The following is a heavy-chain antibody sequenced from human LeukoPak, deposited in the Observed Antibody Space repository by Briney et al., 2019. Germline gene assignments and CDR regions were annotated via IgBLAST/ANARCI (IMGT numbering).Heavy chain of an antibody. D-gene: IGHD2-15*01. CDR1: GGSISSSNW. J-gene: IGHJ4*02. CDR2: IYHSGST. V-gene: IGHV4-4*02. Sequence: PSGTLSLTCAVSGGSISSSNWWSWVRQPPGKGLEWIGEIYHSGSTNYNPSLKSRVTMSVDKSKNQFSLKLSSVTAADTAVYYCASNVVVVAATLFDYWGQGTLVTVSS. CDR3: ASNVVVVAATLFDY.